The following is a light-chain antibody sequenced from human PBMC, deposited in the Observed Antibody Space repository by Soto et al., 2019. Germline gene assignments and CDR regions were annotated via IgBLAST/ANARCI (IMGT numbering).Light chain of an antibody. CDR2: ASS. CDR1: QGISSY. Sequence: DIPLTQSPSFLSASVGDRVTISCRASQGISSYLAWYQQTPGKAPKLLIYASSTLQSGVPSRFSGSDSGTEFTLTIGSLQPEDFATYYCQQLNTFPVTFGQGTRLDI. J-gene: IGKJ5*01. V-gene: IGKV1-9*01. CDR3: QQLNTFPVT.